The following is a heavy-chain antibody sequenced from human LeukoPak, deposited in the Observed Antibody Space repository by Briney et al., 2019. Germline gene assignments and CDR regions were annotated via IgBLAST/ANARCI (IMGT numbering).Heavy chain of an antibody. CDR2: INGDGSST. CDR3: GREGDRAVAGSLVY. Sequence: GGSLRVSCAASGFTFRSSWMHWVRQAPGKGLVWVSRINGDGSSTSYADSVKGRFTISRDNAKNTLSLEMNSLKAEDTAVYYCGREGDRAVAGSLVYRGQGILVTVSS. CDR1: GFTFRSSW. V-gene: IGHV3-74*01. J-gene: IGHJ4*02. D-gene: IGHD6-19*01.